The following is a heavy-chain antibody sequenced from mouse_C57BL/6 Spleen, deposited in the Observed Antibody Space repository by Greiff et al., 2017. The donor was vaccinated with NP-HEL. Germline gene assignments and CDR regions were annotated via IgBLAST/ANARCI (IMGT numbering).Heavy chain of an antibody. CDR2: ISSGSSTI. V-gene: IGHV5-17*01. CDR1: GFTFSDYG. Sequence: EVKLMESGGGLVKPGGSLKLSCAASGFTFSDYGMHWVRQAPEKGLEWVAYISSGSSTIYYADTVKGRFTISRYNAKNTLFLQRTSLRSEDTAMYYCARPLYQGYAMDYWGQGTSVTVSS. J-gene: IGHJ4*01. CDR3: ARPLYQGYAMDY. D-gene: IGHD2-1*01.